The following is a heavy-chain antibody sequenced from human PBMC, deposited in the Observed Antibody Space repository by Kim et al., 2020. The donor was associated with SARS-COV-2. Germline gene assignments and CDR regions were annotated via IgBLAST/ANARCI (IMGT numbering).Heavy chain of an antibody. CDR3: ARLSGDYYYGMDV. Sequence: SETLSLTCTVSGGSISSYYWSWIRQPPGKGLEWIGYIYYSGSTNYNPSLKSRVTISVDTSKNQFSLKLSSVTAADTAVYYCARLSGDYYYGMDVWGQGTT. J-gene: IGHJ6*02. V-gene: IGHV4-59*08. D-gene: IGHD3-10*01. CDR2: IYYSGST. CDR1: GGSISSYY.